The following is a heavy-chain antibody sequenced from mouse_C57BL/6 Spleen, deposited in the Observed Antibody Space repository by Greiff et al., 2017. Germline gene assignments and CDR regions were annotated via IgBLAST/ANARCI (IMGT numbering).Heavy chain of an antibody. CDR1: GYAFSSSW. CDR2: IYPGDGDT. J-gene: IGHJ2*01. CDR3: ARVYDYDGGGYFDY. D-gene: IGHD2-4*01. V-gene: IGHV1-82*01. Sequence: VQLQQSGPELVKPGASVKISCKASGYAFSSSWMNWVKQRPGKGLEWIGRIYPGDGDTNYKGKFKGKATLTADKSSSTAYMQLSSLTSEDSAVYFGARVYDYDGGGYFDYWGQGTTLTVSS.